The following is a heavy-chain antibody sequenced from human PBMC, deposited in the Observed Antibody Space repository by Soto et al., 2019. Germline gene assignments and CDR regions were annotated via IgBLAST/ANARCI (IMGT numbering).Heavy chain of an antibody. CDR3: ARARRPPDYDILTGYSDYYSYGMDV. CDR2: IIPIFGTA. V-gene: IGHV1-69*13. J-gene: IGHJ6*02. Sequence: SVKVSCKASGGTFSSYAISWVRQAPGRGREWMGGIIPIFGTANYAQKFQGRVTITADESTSTAYMELSNLRSEDTAVYYCARARRPPDYDILTGYSDYYSYGMDVWGQGTTVTVSS. D-gene: IGHD3-9*01. CDR1: GGTFSSYA.